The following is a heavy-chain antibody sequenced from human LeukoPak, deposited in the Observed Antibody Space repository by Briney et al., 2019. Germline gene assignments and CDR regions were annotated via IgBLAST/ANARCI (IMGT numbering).Heavy chain of an antibody. J-gene: IGHJ4*02. CDR1: GFTFSSYA. CDR3: VRTQFGSFRPY. Sequence: GGSLRLSCAASGFTFSSYAMHWVRQAPGKGLEWVAVISYDGSNKYYADSVKGRFTISRDNAKNSLYLQMNSLKDEDTAVYYCVRTQFGSFRPYWGQGTLVSVSS. D-gene: IGHD1-26*01. V-gene: IGHV3-30-3*01. CDR2: ISYDGSNK.